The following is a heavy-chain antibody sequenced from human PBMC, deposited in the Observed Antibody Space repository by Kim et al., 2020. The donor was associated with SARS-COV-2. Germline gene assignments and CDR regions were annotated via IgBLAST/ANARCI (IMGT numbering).Heavy chain of an antibody. Sequence: SETLSLTCTVSGGSISSYYWSWIRQPPGKGLEWIGYIYYSGSTNYNPSLKSRVTISVDTSKNQFSLKLSSVTAADTAVYYCARGDYYDSSGLFYYWGQGTLVTVSS. D-gene: IGHD3-22*01. CDR3: ARGDYYDSSGLFYY. CDR2: IYYSGST. J-gene: IGHJ4*02. V-gene: IGHV4-59*08. CDR1: GGSISSYY.